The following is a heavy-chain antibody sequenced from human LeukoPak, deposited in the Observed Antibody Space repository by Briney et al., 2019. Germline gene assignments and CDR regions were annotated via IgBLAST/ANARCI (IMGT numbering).Heavy chain of an antibody. V-gene: IGHV3-30*02. CDR2: IRYDGSNK. CDR1: GFTFSIYG. D-gene: IGHD3-10*02. CDR3: AKDHMF. J-gene: IGHJ4*02. Sequence: GGSLRLSCAASGFTFSIYGMHWVRQAPGKGLEWVAFIRYDGSNKYYADSVKGRFTISRDNSENTLHLQMNSLRTEDTAVYYCAKDHMFWGQGTLVTVSS.